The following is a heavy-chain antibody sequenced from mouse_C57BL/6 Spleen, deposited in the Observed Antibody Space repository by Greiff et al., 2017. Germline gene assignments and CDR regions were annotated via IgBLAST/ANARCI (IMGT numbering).Heavy chain of an antibody. CDR2: IYPGDGDT. CDR3: ASPAY. CDR1: GYAFSSSW. V-gene: IGHV1-82*01. J-gene: IGHJ3*01. Sequence: QVQLQQSGPELVKPGASVKISCKASGYAFSSSWMNWVKQRPGKGLEWIGRIYPGDGDTNYNGKFKGKATLTADKSASTAYMQLSSLTSEDSAVYFCASPAYWGQGTLVTVSA.